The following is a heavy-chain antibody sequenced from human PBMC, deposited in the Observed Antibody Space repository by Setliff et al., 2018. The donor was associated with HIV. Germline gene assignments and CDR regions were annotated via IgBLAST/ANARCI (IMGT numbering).Heavy chain of an antibody. D-gene: IGHD3-3*01. J-gene: IGHJ4*02. V-gene: IGHV1-18*01. CDR3: ARYNFWSGYESDY. CDR2: ISAYNGDT. CDR1: GGTFSSYA. Sequence: ASVKVSCKASGGTFSSYAISWVRQAPGQGLEWMGWISAYNGDTKYAQKFQGRVTMTTDTSARTGYMELRNLRSDDTAVYYCARYNFWSGYESDYWGQGTLVTVSS.